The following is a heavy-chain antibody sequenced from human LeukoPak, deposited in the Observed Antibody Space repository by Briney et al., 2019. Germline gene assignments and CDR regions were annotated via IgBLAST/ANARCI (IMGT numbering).Heavy chain of an antibody. V-gene: IGHV3-53*01. CDR2: IYSGGST. J-gene: IGHJ6*03. CDR3: VRVGYGDYGVYYYMDV. D-gene: IGHD4-17*01. CDR1: GFTVSSNY. Sequence: PGGSLRLSCAASGFTVSSNYMSWVRQAPGKGLEWVSVIYSGGSTYYADSVKGRFTISRDNSKNTLYLQMNSLRAEDTAVYYCVRVGYGDYGVYYYMDVWGKGTTVTVSS.